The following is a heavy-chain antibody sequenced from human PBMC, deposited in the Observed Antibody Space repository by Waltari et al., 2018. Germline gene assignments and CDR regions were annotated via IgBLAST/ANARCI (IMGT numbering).Heavy chain of an antibody. CDR3: ARGAEYYDFWSGYYGYYFDY. Sequence: EVQLVESGVGLVQPGGSLILSCAASGFTFISYWISWVRQAPGKGLEWVANIKQDGSEKYYVDSVKGRFTISRDNAKNSLYMQMNSLRAEDTDVYYCARGAEYYDFWSGYYGYYFDYWGQGTLVTVSS. CDR1: GFTFISYW. CDR2: IKQDGSEK. D-gene: IGHD3-3*01. V-gene: IGHV3-7*01. J-gene: IGHJ4*02.